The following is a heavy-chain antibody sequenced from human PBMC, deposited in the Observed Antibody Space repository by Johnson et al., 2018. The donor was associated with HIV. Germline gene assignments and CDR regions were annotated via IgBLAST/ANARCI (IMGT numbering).Heavy chain of an antibody. CDR2: IGTAGDT. V-gene: IGHV3-13*01. D-gene: IGHD6-6*01. CDR3: ARANSRGAEYSNLGAFDI. J-gene: IGHJ3*02. Sequence: VQVVESGGGLVQPGGSLRLSCAASGFTFSSYDMHWVRQATGKGLEWVSAIGTAGDTYYPGSVKGRFTISRENAKNSLYLQMISLRAGDTAVYYCARANSRGAEYSNLGAFDIWGQGTMVTVSS. CDR1: GFTFSSYD.